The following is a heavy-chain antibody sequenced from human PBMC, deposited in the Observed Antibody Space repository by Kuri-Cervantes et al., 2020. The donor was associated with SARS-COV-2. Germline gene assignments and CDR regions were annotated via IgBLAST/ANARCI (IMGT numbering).Heavy chain of an antibody. V-gene: IGHV1-46*01. Sequence: ASVKVSCKASGYTFTSYYMHWVRQAPGQGLEWMGIINPSGGSTSYAQKFQGRVTMTRDTSTSTVYMKLSSLRSEDTAVYYCAREDIVVVPAYYDDAFDIWGQGTMVTVSS. J-gene: IGHJ3*02. CDR1: GYTFTSYY. CDR2: INPSGGST. CDR3: AREDIVVVPAYYDDAFDI. D-gene: IGHD2-2*01.